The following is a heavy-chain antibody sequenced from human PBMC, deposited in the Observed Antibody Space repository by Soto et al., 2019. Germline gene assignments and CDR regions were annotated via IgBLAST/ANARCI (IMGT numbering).Heavy chain of an antibody. Sequence: VQLLESGGGLVQPGGSLRLSCAVSGFSFSTYCVTWVRQAPGKGLEWVSGVSGGSGVTHYADSVKGRFTITGDNSKNTVYLHMNSLRVEDTAVYYCAKWNGDGDYWGQGTLVTVSS. J-gene: IGHJ4*02. D-gene: IGHD1-1*01. V-gene: IGHV3-23*01. CDR3: AKWNGDGDY. CDR1: GFSFSTYC. CDR2: VSGGSGVT.